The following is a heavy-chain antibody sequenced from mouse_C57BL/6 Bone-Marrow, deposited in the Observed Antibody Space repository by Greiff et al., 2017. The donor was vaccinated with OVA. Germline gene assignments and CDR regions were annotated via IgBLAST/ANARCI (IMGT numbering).Heavy chain of an antibody. J-gene: IGHJ4*01. V-gene: IGHV2-9-1*01. Sequence: VKLVESGPGLVAPSQSLSITCTVSGFSLTSYAISWVRQPPGKGLEWLGVIWTGGGTNYNSALKSRLSISKDNSKSQVFLKMNSLQTDDTARYYCARSFYYDYGYAMDYWGQGTSVTVSS. CDR3: ARSFYYDYGYAMDY. CDR2: IWTGGGT. CDR1: GFSLTSYA. D-gene: IGHD2-4*01.